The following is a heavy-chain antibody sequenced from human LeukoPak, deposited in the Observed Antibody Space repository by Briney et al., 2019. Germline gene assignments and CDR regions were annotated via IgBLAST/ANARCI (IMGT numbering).Heavy chain of an antibody. J-gene: IGHJ4*02. Sequence: GGSLRLSCESSGFGFRHHSMTWVRQAAGKGLEWVSSMSGGGDNSYYADSVKGRFTVSRDYSKNTLYLQMNSLRPDDTAVYYCARDYDYDSSGYSSDWGQGTLVTVSS. CDR3: ARDYDYDSSGYSSD. CDR1: GFGFRHHS. D-gene: IGHD3-22*01. V-gene: IGHV3-23*01. CDR2: MSGGGDNS.